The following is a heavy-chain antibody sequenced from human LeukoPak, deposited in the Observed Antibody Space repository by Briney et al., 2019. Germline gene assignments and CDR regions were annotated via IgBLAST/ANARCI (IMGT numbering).Heavy chain of an antibody. CDR1: GYTFTGYY. J-gene: IGHJ4*02. CDR2: INPNSGDT. CDR3: ARALLVLAGTNFDY. D-gene: IGHD6-19*01. V-gene: IGHV1-2*02. Sequence: ASVKVSCQASGYTFTGYYLHWVRRAPGQGPEWMGWINPNSGDTHSAQKFQGRVTMTRDTSISTGYMELSRLTSDDTAVYYCARALLVLAGTNFDYWGQGTLVTVSS.